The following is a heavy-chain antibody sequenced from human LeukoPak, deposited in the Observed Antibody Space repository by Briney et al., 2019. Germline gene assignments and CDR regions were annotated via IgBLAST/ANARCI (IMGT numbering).Heavy chain of an antibody. CDR3: TRMTTGHDY. J-gene: IGHJ4*02. V-gene: IGHV4-34*01. D-gene: IGHD4-17*01. CDR1: GVSFDDYY. Sequence: PSETLSLTCAVSGVSFDDYYWSWVRQPPGKGLEWIGEINHSGNTNDSPSLKSRVTMSIDTSRKQFSLNLRSVTVADTAVYYCTRMTTGHDYWGQGTLVTVAS. CDR2: INHSGNT.